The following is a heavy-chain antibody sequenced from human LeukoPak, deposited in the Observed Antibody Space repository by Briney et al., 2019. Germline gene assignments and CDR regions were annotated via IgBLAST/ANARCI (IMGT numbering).Heavy chain of an antibody. V-gene: IGHV1-69*01. Sequence: SVKVSCKASGGTFSSYAISWVRQAPGQGLERMGGIIPIFGTANYAQKFQGRVTITADESTSTAYMELSRLRSDDTAVYYCAREAAARGGDSWFDPWGQGTLVTVSS. J-gene: IGHJ5*02. D-gene: IGHD6-13*01. CDR1: GGTFSSYA. CDR2: IIPIFGTA. CDR3: AREAAARGGDSWFDP.